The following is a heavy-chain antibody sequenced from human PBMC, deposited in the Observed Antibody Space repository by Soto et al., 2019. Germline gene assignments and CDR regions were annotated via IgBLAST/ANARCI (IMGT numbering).Heavy chain of an antibody. Sequence: GESLKISCSASGFTFSNYVMHWVRQAPGKGLEYVSAITSNADSTHYADSVKGRFTISRDNSKNTLYLQMSSLRPEDTAVYYCVKGRYCSTTSCYRAFDIWGQGTMVTVSS. CDR1: GFTFSNYV. V-gene: IGHV3-64D*08. J-gene: IGHJ3*02. CDR2: ITSNADST. D-gene: IGHD2-2*01. CDR3: VKGRYCSTTSCYRAFDI.